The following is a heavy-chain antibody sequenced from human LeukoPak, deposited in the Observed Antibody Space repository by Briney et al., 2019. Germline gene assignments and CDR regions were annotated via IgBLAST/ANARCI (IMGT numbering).Heavy chain of an antibody. CDR2: IFYSGST. V-gene: IGHV4-39*02. Sequence: SETLSLTCTVSGGSISSSSYYWGWIRQPPGKGLEWIGSIFYSGSTYYNPSLKSRVTISVDTSKNQFSLNLSSVTAADTAVYYCARDNVVVVTATPTSGLDPWGQGTLVTVSS. CDR3: ARDNVVVVTATPTSGLDP. J-gene: IGHJ5*02. CDR1: GGSISSSSYY. D-gene: IGHD2-15*01.